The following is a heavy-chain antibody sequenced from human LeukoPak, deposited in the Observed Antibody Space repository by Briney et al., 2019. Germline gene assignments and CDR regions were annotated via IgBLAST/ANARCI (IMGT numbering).Heavy chain of an antibody. D-gene: IGHD3-22*01. CDR3: ASATYYYDSSGYGLFDY. J-gene: IGHJ4*02. CDR2: IYSGGST. Sequence: GGSLRLSCAASEFSVGSNYMTWVRQAPGRGLEWVSVIYSGGSTYYADSVKGRFTISRDNSKNTLYLQMNSLRAEDTAVYYCASATYYYDSSGYGLFDYWGQGTLVTVSS. CDR1: EFSVGSNY. V-gene: IGHV3-66*01.